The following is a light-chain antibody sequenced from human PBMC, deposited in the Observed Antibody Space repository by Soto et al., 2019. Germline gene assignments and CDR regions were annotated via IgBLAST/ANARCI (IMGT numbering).Light chain of an antibody. Sequence: VLTQQPSVSGAPGQRVTISCTGSSSNLGAGYDVHWYQLLPGTAPKLLIYGNRNRPSGVPDRFSGSKSGTSASLAITGLQAEDEADYYCQSYDNSLGVCYVFGTGTKVTVL. CDR2: GNR. CDR1: SSNLGAGYD. J-gene: IGLJ1*01. CDR3: QSYDNSLGVCYV. V-gene: IGLV1-40*01.